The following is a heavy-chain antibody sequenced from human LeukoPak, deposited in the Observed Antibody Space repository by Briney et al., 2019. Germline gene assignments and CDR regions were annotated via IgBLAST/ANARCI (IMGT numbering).Heavy chain of an antibody. CDR2: INPSGGST. CDR3: ARDRRRNILGELYYYGMDV. CDR1: GYTLTSYY. D-gene: IGHD3-9*01. V-gene: IGHV1-46*01. Sequence: ASVKVSCKASGYTLTSYYMHWVRQAPGQGLEWMGIINPSGGSTSYAQKFQGRVTMTRDTSTSTVYMELSSLRSEDTAVYYCARDRRRNILGELYYYGMDVWGQGTTVTVSS. J-gene: IGHJ6*02.